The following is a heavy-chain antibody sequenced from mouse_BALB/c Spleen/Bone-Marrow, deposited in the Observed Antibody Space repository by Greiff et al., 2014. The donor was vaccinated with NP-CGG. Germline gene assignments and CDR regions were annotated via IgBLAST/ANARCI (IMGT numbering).Heavy chain of an antibody. CDR2: ISSGGGST. CDR3: ARPLYYYGSSPFYAMDY. J-gene: IGHJ4*01. CDR1: GFAFSSYD. Sequence: EVQLVESGGGLVKPGGSLKLSCAASGFAFSSYDMSWVRQTPEKRLEWVAYISSGGGSTYYPDTVKGRSTISRDNAKSTLYLQMSSLKSEDTAMYYCARPLYYYGSSPFYAMDYWGQGTSVTVSS. V-gene: IGHV5-12-1*01. D-gene: IGHD1-1*01.